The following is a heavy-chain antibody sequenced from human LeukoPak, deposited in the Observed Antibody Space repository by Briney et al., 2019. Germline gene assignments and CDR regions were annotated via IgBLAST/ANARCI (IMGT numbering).Heavy chain of an antibody. Sequence: SETLSLTCTVSGGSISSSSYYWGWIRQPPGKGLEWIGSIYYSGSTYYNPSLKSRVTISVNTSKNRFSLKLSSVTAADTAVYYCAGAVAGTFTYYFDYWGQGTLVTVSS. J-gene: IGHJ4*02. CDR1: GGSISSSSYY. D-gene: IGHD6-19*01. CDR2: IYYSGST. V-gene: IGHV4-39*01. CDR3: AGAVAGTFTYYFDY.